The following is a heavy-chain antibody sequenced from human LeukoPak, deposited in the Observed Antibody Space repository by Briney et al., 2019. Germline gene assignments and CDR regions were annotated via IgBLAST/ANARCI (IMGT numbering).Heavy chain of an antibody. V-gene: IGHV3-9*01. CDR3: AKSGRRGYSYGHGFFGY. D-gene: IGHD5-18*01. J-gene: IGHJ4*02. Sequence: GGSLRLSCAASGFTFDDYAMHWVRQAPGKGLEWVSGISWNSGSIGYADSVKGRFTISRDNAKNSLYLQMNSLRAEDTALYYCAKSGRRGYSYGHGFFGYWGQGTLVTVSS. CDR1: GFTFDDYA. CDR2: ISWNSGSI.